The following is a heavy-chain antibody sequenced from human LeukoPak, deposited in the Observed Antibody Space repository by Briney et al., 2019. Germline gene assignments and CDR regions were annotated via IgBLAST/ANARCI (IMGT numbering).Heavy chain of an antibody. CDR3: ARQHPPPRISLVRGVEY. D-gene: IGHD3-10*01. CDR1: GGTFSSYA. V-gene: IGHV1-69*05. Sequence: SVKVSCKASGGTFSSYAISWVRQAPGQGLEWMGRIIPIFGTANYAQKFQGRVTITTDESTSTAYMELSSLRSEDTAVYYCARQHPPPRISLVRGVEYWGQGTLVTVSS. J-gene: IGHJ4*02. CDR2: IIPIFGTA.